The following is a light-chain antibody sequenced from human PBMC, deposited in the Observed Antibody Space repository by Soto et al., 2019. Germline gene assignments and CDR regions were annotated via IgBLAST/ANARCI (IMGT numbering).Light chain of an antibody. Sequence: EIVMTPSPATLSVSPGEGATLSCKASQNVYNNLAWYQQRPGQPPRLLIYDASTRATGISARFSGSGYGTEFTLTISSLQSEDFAVYFCQQCRNWPPTFGGGTK. CDR3: QQCRNWPPT. CDR2: DAS. J-gene: IGKJ4*01. CDR1: QNVYNN. V-gene: IGKV3-15*01.